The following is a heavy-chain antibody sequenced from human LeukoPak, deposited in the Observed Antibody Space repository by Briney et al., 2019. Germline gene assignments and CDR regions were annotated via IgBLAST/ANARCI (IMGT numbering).Heavy chain of an antibody. J-gene: IGHJ4*02. CDR1: GFTFSSYA. CDR3: ARDHYDSSGYLFDY. CDR2: IGGGGGST. D-gene: IGHD3-22*01. V-gene: IGHV3-23*01. Sequence: PGGSLRLSCAASGFTFSSYAMSWVRQAPGQGLEWVSAIGGGGGSTYYADSVKGRFTISRGNSKSTVYLQMNSLRADDTAVYYCARDHYDSSGYLFDYWGQGTLVSVSS.